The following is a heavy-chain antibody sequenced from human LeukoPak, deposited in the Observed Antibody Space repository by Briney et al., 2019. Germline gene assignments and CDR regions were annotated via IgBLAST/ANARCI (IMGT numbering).Heavy chain of an antibody. CDR3: AKDWDSSGSGYYHIDY. D-gene: IGHD3-22*01. Sequence: GRSLRLSCAASGFTFSSYGMHWVRQAPGKGLEWVAVISYDGSNKYYADSVKGRFTISRDNSKNTLYLQMNSLRAEDTAVYYCAKDWDSSGSGYYHIDYWGQGTLVTVSS. CDR1: GFTFSSYG. CDR2: ISYDGSNK. V-gene: IGHV3-30*18. J-gene: IGHJ4*02.